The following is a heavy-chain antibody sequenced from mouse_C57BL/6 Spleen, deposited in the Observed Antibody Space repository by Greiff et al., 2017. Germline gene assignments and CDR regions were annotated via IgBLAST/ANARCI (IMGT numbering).Heavy chain of an antibody. Sequence: QVQLQQPGAELVKPGASVKLSCKASGYTFTSYWMNWVKQRPGRGLEWIGRIDPNSGGTKYNEKFKSKATLTVDKPSSTAFMQLSNVTSEDSAVYYYAREDTTVEFWFAYWGKGTLVTVSA. D-gene: IGHD1-1*01. V-gene: IGHV1-72*01. J-gene: IGHJ3*01. CDR3: AREDTTVEFWFAY. CDR2: IDPNSGGT. CDR1: GYTFTSYW.